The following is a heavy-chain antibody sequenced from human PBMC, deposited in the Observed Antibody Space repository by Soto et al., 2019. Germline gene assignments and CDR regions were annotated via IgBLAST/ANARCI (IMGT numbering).Heavy chain of an antibody. Sequence: QVQLVQSGAEVKKPGSSVKVSCKASGGTFSSYAISWVRQAPGQGLEWMGGIIPIFGTANYAQKFQGRVTITAGESTSTAYRELSSLRSEDTAVYYCASHLGSSSWYPTFYYFDYWGQGTLVTVSS. V-gene: IGHV1-69*12. CDR3: ASHLGSSSWYPTFYYFDY. J-gene: IGHJ4*02. D-gene: IGHD6-13*01. CDR2: IIPIFGTA. CDR1: GGTFSSYA.